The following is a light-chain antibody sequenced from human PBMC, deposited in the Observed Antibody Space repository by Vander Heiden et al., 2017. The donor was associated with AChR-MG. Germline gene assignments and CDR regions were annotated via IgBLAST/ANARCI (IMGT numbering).Light chain of an antibody. Sequence: EIVLTQSPGTLSLCPGERATLSCRASQSVSSSSLAWYQQKPGQAPRLLIYGASSRATGIPDRFSGSGSGTDFTLTISRLEPEDFAVYYCQQYGRWFGQGTKVEIK. CDR1: QSVSSSS. CDR3: QQYGRW. J-gene: IGKJ1*01. CDR2: GAS. V-gene: IGKV3-20*01.